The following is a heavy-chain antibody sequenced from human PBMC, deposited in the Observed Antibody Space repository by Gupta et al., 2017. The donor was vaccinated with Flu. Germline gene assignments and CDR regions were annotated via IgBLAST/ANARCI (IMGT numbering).Heavy chain of an antibody. Sequence: EVQLLESGGGLVQPGGSLRLSCAASGFTFSSYAMSWVRQAPGKGLEWVSAISGSGGSTYYADSVKGRFTISRDNSKNTLYLQMNSLRAEDTAVYYCAKDSRYGGTTGYGHDAFDIWGQGTMVTVSS. CDR1: GFTFSSYA. CDR3: AKDSRYGGTTGYGHDAFDI. V-gene: IGHV3-23*01. CDR2: ISGSGGST. J-gene: IGHJ3*02. D-gene: IGHD1-26*01.